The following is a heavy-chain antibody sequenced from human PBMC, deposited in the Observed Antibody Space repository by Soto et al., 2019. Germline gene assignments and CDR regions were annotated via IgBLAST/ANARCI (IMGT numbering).Heavy chain of an antibody. V-gene: IGHV1-69*01. Sequence: KVSCKASGGTFSSYAISWVRQAPGQGLEWMGGIIPIFGTANYAQKFQGRVTITADESTSTAYMELSSLRSEDTAVYYCARTPQLLAYYYYYYGMDVWGQGTTVTVSS. CDR3: ARTPQLLAYYYYYYGMDV. D-gene: IGHD1-26*01. CDR1: GGTFSSYA. CDR2: IIPIFGTA. J-gene: IGHJ6*02.